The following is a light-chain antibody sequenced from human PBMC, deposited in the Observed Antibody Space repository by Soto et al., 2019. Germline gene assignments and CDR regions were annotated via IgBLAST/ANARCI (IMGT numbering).Light chain of an antibody. CDR3: QQYNSWPQT. CDR1: RSVRHN. J-gene: IGKJ2*01. V-gene: IGKV3-15*01. Sequence: TQSPATLSVSPGGRATLSRRASRSVRHNLAWFQQKPGQAPSLLISGTSTRATGVPARFDGSGSETEFTLTISSLQSADFAVYFCQQYNSWPQTFGPGTKLEIK. CDR2: GTS.